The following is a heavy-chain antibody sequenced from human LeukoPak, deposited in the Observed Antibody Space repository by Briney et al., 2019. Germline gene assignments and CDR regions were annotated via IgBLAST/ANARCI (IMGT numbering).Heavy chain of an antibody. J-gene: IGHJ4*02. CDR2: IYYSGST. D-gene: IGHD6-13*01. CDR3: ARAPRSSWYYFDY. V-gene: IGHV4-59*01. CDR1: GVSISSYY. Sequence: SETLSLTCTVSGVSISSYYWSWIRQPPGKGLEWIGYIYYSGSTNYNPALKSRVTISVETSKNQFSLKLSSVTAADTAVYYCARAPRSSWYYFDYSGQGTLVTVSS.